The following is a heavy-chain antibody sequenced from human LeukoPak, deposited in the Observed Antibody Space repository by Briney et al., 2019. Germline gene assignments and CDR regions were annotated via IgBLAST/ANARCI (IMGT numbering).Heavy chain of an antibody. CDR2: IYSGGST. V-gene: IGHV3-53*01. J-gene: IGHJ5*02. CDR1: GFTVSSNF. Sequence: PGGSLRLSCAASGFTVSSNFMSWVRQAPGKGLEWVLVIYSGGSTYYAESVKGRFTISRDNSKNTVYLQMNSLRADDTAVYYCARAGWFDTWGQGTLVTVSS. CDR3: ARAGWFDT.